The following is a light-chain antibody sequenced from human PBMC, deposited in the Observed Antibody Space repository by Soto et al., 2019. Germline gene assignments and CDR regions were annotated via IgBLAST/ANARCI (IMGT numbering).Light chain of an antibody. CDR1: SSNIGNNA. V-gene: IGLV1-36*01. CDR3: AAWDDSLNGYV. J-gene: IGLJ1*01. CDR2: YDD. Sequence: QSVLTQPPSVSEAPRQRVTISCSGSSSNIGNNAVNWYQQLPGKAPKFLIYYDDLLPSGVSDRFSGSKSGTSASLAIIGLQSEDEADYYCAAWDDSLNGYVFGTGTKVTVL.